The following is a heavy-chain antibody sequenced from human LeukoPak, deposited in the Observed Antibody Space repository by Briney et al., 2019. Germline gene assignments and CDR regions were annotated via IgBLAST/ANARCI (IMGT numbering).Heavy chain of an antibody. CDR2: ISWNSGSI. V-gene: IGHV3-9*01. D-gene: IGHD7-27*01. J-gene: IGHJ5*02. Sequence: GGSLRLSCAASGFTFDDYAMHWVRQAPGKGLEWVSGISWNSGSIGYADSVKGRFTISRDNAKNSLYLQMSSLRAEDTALYYCAKDTAIVNWGGWFDPWGQGTLVTVSS. CDR1: GFTFDDYA. CDR3: AKDTAIVNWGGWFDP.